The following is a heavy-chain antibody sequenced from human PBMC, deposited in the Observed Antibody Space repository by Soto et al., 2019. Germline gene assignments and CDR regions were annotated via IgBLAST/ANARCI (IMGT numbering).Heavy chain of an antibody. Sequence: SESLSLTCTVAAGSISSYYWSWIRQPPGKGLEWIGDIYYSWSTNYNPSLKSRVTISVDTSKNQVSLKLSSVTAADTAAYSCARYSPSWSCTGGSCYNTYYYGMDVWGQGTPVTVSS. CDR1: AGSISSYY. J-gene: IGHJ6*02. V-gene: IGHV4-59*01. CDR2: IYYSWST. CDR3: ARYSPSWSCTGGSCYNTYYYGMDV. D-gene: IGHD2-15*01.